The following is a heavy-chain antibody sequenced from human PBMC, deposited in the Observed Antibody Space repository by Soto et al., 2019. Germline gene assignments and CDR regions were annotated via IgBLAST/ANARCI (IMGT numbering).Heavy chain of an antibody. Sequence: PGESLKISCKASGYSFINYWIGWVRQMPGKGLEWMAIINPGNSETRYSPAFQGQVTISADKSITTTYLQWDSLKASHDAMYYCASPDNNHVGSWGQGALVTVSS. CDR2: INPGNSET. D-gene: IGHD1-20*01. CDR1: GYSFINYW. CDR3: ASPDNNHVGS. J-gene: IGHJ5*02. V-gene: IGHV5-51*01.